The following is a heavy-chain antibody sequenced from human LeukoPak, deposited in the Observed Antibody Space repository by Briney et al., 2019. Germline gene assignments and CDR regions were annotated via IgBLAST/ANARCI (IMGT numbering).Heavy chain of an antibody. CDR1: GGSISSYY. CDR2: IYYSGST. V-gene: IGHV4-59*01. CDR3: ARGSFHYDILTGYYSYYFDY. D-gene: IGHD3-9*01. J-gene: IGHJ4*02. Sequence: SETLSLTCTVSGGSISSYYWSWIRQPPGKGLEWIGYIYYSGSTNYNPSLKSRVTISVDTSKNQFSLKLSSVTAADTAVYYCARGSFHYDILTGYYSYYFDYWGQGTLVTVSS.